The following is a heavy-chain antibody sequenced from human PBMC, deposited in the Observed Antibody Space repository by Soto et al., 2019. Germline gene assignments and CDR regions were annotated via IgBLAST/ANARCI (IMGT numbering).Heavy chain of an antibody. V-gene: IGHV1-18*01. CDR1: AYIFTSYG. CDR2: ISAYNGNK. Sequence: QAQLVQSGGEEKKPGASVKVSCKASAYIFTSYGISWVRQAPGQGLEWMGWISAYNGNKNYVQTLQGRVTMTTDTSTSTAYMELRSLRSDDTAVYYCARAAYDILTGYYNGGAFDIWGQGTMVTVSS. CDR3: ARAAYDILTGYYNGGAFDI. D-gene: IGHD3-9*01. J-gene: IGHJ3*02.